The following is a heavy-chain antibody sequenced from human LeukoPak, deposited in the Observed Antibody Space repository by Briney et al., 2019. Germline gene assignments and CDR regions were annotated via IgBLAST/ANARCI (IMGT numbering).Heavy chain of an antibody. D-gene: IGHD6-13*01. J-gene: IGHJ5*02. Sequence: SETLSITCAVYGGSFSGYYWSWIRQPPGKGLEWIGEINHSGSTNYNPSFKSRVTISVDTSKNQFSLKLSSVTAADTAVYYCARGQRGISSWRTLWFDPWGQGTLVTVSS. CDR3: ARGQRGISSWRTLWFDP. CDR1: GGSFSGYY. V-gene: IGHV4-34*01. CDR2: INHSGST.